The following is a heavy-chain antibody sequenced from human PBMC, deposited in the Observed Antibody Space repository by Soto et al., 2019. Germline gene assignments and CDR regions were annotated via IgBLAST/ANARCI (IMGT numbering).Heavy chain of an antibody. J-gene: IGHJ4*02. Sequence: QVQLVQSGAEMKQPGASVKLSCQASGYIFIHCFMHWVRQAPGQGLEWMGGINPSSGTTTYAQKLQDRASATRDTSTSTVYMELSSLGSGDTAMYYCARSLGETTSLFDYWGQGSLVTVS. CDR1: GYIFIHCF. V-gene: IGHV1-46*04. CDR2: INPSSGTT. CDR3: ARSLGETTSLFDY. D-gene: IGHD1-26*01.